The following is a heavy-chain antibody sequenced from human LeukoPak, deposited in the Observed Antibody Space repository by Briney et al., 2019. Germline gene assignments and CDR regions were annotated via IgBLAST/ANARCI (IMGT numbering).Heavy chain of an antibody. Sequence: GGSLRLSCEASGFILSTYWMSWVRQAPGKGLEWVATIRQDGSETHYVDSVKGRFTISRDNVKNSLYLQLNSLRAEDTAVCYCARDYGYNFDYWGQGTLVSVSS. CDR3: ARDYGYNFDY. D-gene: IGHD5-24*01. CDR1: GFILSTYW. CDR2: IRQDGSET. J-gene: IGHJ4*02. V-gene: IGHV3-7*01.